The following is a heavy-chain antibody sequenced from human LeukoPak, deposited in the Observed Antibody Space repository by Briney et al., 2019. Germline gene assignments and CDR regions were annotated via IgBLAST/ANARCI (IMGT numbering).Heavy chain of an antibody. J-gene: IGHJ4*02. D-gene: IGHD2-15*01. CDR2: IVVGSGNT. V-gene: IGHV1-58*02. Sequence: GASVKVSCKASGWTFTSSAMQWVRQAGGQRLEWIGWIVVGSGNTNYAQKCEERVTITRDTSTSTAYLELSSLRSEDTAVYYCAAAVVVVVAANSPFDYWGQGTLVPVSS. CDR1: GWTFTSSA. CDR3: AAAVVVVVAANSPFDY.